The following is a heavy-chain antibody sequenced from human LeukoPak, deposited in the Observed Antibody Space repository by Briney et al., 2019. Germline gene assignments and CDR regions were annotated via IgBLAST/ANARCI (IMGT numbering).Heavy chain of an antibody. CDR2: ISSSSSTI. CDR1: GFTFSSYS. CDR3: ARGVYYYDTSDYYTKDY. J-gene: IGHJ4*02. D-gene: IGHD3-22*01. Sequence: PGGSLRLSCAASGFTFSSYSMNWVRQAPGKGLEWVSYISSSSSTIHYADSVKGRFTISRDNAKNSLFLQMNSLRDEDTAVYFCARGVYYYDTSDYYTKDYWGQGTLVTVSS. V-gene: IGHV3-48*02.